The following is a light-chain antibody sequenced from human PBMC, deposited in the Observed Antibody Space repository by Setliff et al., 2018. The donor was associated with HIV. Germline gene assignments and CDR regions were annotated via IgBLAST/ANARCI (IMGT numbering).Light chain of an antibody. CDR2: DNT. J-gene: IGLJ1*01. CDR1: SSNIGAGFD. V-gene: IGLV1-40*01. CDR3: QSYDKSLTGSAV. Sequence: SVLTQPPSVSGAPGQRVTMSCTGSSSNIGAGFDVHWYQHLPGKAPKLLIYDNTNRPSGVPDRFSGSKSGTSASLAITGLQAEDEADYYCQSYDKSLTGSAVFGTGTKVTV.